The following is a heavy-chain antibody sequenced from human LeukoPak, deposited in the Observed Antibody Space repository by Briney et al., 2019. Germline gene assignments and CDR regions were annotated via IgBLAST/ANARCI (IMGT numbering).Heavy chain of an antibody. CDR1: GFTFSSYA. V-gene: IGHV3-30*01. J-gene: IGHJ1*01. CDR3: AGSPKYSSSWYEYFQH. Sequence: GGSLRLSCGVSGFTFSSYAMHWVRQAPGKGLEWVAAISHDGSNKYHADSVKGRVTISRDNSKNKVYLQMNSLRAEDTAVYFCAGSPKYSSSWYEYFQHWGQGTLVTVSS. D-gene: IGHD6-13*01. CDR2: ISHDGSNK.